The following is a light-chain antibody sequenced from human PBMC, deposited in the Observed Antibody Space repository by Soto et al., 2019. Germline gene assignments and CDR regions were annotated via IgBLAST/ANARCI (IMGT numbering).Light chain of an antibody. CDR3: QQRSNWRVT. Sequence: DIQMTQSPSTLSASVGDRVTITCRASQSISNWLAWYQQKPGKAPKLLIYDASNRATGIPARFSGSGSGTDFTLTISSLEPEDIAVYYCQQRSNWRVTFGGGTKVEIK. CDR1: QSISNW. V-gene: IGKV1-5*01. CDR2: DAS. J-gene: IGKJ4*01.